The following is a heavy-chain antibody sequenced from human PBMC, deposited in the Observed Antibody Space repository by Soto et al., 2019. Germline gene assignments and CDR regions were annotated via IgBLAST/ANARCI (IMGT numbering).Heavy chain of an antibody. CDR3: ARVTGRAFGY. Sequence: QVQLQESGPGLVKPSETLSLTCTVSGGSISSYYWSWIRQPPGKGLEWIGYIYYSGSTNYNPSLTSRVNTSVDTSKNQFSLRLSSVTAADTAVYYCARVTGRAFGYWGQGTLVTVSS. D-gene: IGHD3-10*01. V-gene: IGHV4-59*01. CDR1: GGSISSYY. J-gene: IGHJ4*02. CDR2: IYYSGST.